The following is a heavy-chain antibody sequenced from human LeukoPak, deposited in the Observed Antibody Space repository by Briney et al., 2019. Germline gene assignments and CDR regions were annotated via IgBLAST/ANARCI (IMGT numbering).Heavy chain of an antibody. CDR2: FGNSA. CDR3: TAGIQLWLSDAFDI. CDR1: GFTFSRYA. V-gene: IGHV3-23*01. J-gene: IGHJ3*02. D-gene: IGHD5-18*01. Sequence: GGSLRLSCAASGFTFSRYAMSWVRQAPGKGLEWVSTFGNSAHYADSVKGRFTISRDNSKNTLYLPMNSPRADDTDVDYCTAGIQLWLSDAFDIWGQGTMVTVSS.